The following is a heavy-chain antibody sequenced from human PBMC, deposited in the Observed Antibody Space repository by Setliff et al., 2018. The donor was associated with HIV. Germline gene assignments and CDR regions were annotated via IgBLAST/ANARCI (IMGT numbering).Heavy chain of an antibody. J-gene: IGHJ4*02. V-gene: IGHV4-38-2*02. D-gene: IGHD3-3*01. CDR2: MYDSETT. CDR1: GYSVSSGYY. Sequence: SETLSLTCIVSGYSVSSGYYWGWIRQPPGKGLQWIGAMYDSETTYYNPSLKSRVTMSVDASRNRFSLKLSSVTAADTAVYYCARANFWSGYYGYWGQGTLVTVSS. CDR3: ARANFWSGYYGY.